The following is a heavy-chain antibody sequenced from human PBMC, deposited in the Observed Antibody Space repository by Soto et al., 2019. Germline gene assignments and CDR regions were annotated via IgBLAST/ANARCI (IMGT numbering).Heavy chain of an antibody. Sequence: ASVKVSCKASGYTFTSYDINWVRQATGQGLEWMGWMNPNSGNTGYAQKFQGRVTMTRKTSISTAYMELSSLRSEDPAVYYCARGIRPLVWYAFWSGYYPGGPYYYGMDVWGQGTTVTVSS. CDR1: GYTFTSYD. V-gene: IGHV1-8*01. CDR2: MNPNSGNT. J-gene: IGHJ6*02. D-gene: IGHD3-3*01. CDR3: ARGIRPLVWYAFWSGYYPGGPYYYGMDV.